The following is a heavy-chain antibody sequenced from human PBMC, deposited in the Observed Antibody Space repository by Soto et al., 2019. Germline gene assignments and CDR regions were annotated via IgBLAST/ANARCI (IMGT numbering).Heavy chain of an antibody. CDR2: ISASNGNT. Sequence: QVQLVQSGAELKKPGASVKVSCKASGYAFTSFGISWVRQAPGQGLEWMGWISASNGNTNFAEKLQGRVTMTTDTSTSTAYMELRSLRSDDTAVYYCGRCGGYCYEDYWGQGTLVTVSS. V-gene: IGHV1-18*01. CDR1: GYAFTSFG. D-gene: IGHD2-21*02. CDR3: GRCGGYCYEDY. J-gene: IGHJ4*02.